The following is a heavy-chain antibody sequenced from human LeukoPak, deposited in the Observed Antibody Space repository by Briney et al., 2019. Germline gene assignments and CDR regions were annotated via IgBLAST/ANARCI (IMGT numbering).Heavy chain of an antibody. CDR1: GYSISSGYY. V-gene: IGHV4-38-2*02. Sequence: SETLSLTCNVSGYSISSGYYWGWIRQPPGKGLEYIGSIFHTGSADYNPSLKSRVTLSVDTSTNQFSLKLNSVTAADTAVYYCVREREKQWLFWGQGTLVPVSS. CDR2: IFHTGSA. CDR3: VREREKQWLF. D-gene: IGHD6-19*01. J-gene: IGHJ4*02.